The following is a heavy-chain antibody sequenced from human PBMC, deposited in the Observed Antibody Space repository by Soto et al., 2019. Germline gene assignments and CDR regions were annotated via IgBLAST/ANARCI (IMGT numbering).Heavy chain of an antibody. D-gene: IGHD6-6*01. CDR2: IYYIGIT. CDR1: GGSISSDDYY. Sequence: PSETLSLTCTVSGGSISSDDYYWSWIRQAPGKGLEWIGHIYYIGITDYNPSLKSRLTISIDTSKNQFSQELTSVSAADTAVYYCARDRSNSPDYFDYWGQGTLVTVSS. V-gene: IGHV4-30-4*01. CDR3: ARDRSNSPDYFDY. J-gene: IGHJ4*02.